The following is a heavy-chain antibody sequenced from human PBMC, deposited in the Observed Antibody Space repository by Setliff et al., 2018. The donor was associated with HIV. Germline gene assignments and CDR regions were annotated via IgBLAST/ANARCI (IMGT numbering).Heavy chain of an antibody. CDR2: ISVYNGNI. CDR1: GYTFTSYG. J-gene: IGHJ3*02. Sequence: ASVKVSCKASGYTFTSYGISWVRQAPGQGLEWMRWISVYNGNINYAQNLQGRVTMTTDTSTSTAYMELRSLRSDDTAVYYCARIYCGGDCYPPNDAFDIWGQGTMVTVSS. V-gene: IGHV1-18*01. CDR3: ARIYCGGDCYPPNDAFDI. D-gene: IGHD2-21*02.